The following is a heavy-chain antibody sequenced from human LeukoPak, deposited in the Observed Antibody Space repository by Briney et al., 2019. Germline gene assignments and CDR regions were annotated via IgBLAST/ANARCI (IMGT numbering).Heavy chain of an antibody. J-gene: IGHJ3*02. CDR1: GFTFSTYW. CDR3: ARDRNGDYIGAFDM. D-gene: IGHD4-17*01. CDR2: INGDGGSR. V-gene: IGHV3-74*01. Sequence: GGSLRLSCAASGFTFSTYWMHWVRHAPGKGLVWVSRINGDGGSRNYADSVKGRFTISRGNAKNTLYLQMSSLRVEDTAVYYCARDRNGDYIGAFDMWGPGTMVTVSS.